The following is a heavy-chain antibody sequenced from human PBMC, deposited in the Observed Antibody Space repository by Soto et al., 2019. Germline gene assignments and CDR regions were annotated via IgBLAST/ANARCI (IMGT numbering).Heavy chain of an antibody. D-gene: IGHD2-2*01. CDR2: ISSSSSYI. CDR1: GFTFSSYS. Sequence: GGSLRLSCAASGFTFSSYSMNWVRQAPGKGLEWVSSISSSSSYIYYADSVKGRFTISRDNAKNSLYLQMNSLRAEDTAVYYCARDLGIVIVPAAPYYFDYWGQGTLVTVSS. J-gene: IGHJ4*02. CDR3: ARDLGIVIVPAAPYYFDY. V-gene: IGHV3-21*01.